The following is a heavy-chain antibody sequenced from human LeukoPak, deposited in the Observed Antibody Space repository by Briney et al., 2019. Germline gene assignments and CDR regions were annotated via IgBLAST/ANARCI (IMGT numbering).Heavy chain of an antibody. CDR3: ARARSSGWFENYYGMDV. CDR2: IKQDGSEK. Sequence: GGSLRLSCAASGFTFSSYWMSWVRQAPGKGLEWVANIKQDGSEKYYVDSVKGRFTISRDNAKNSLYLQMNSLRAEDTAVYYCARARSSGWFENYYGMDVWGKGTTVTVSS. D-gene: IGHD6-19*01. J-gene: IGHJ6*04. V-gene: IGHV3-7*01. CDR1: GFTFSSYW.